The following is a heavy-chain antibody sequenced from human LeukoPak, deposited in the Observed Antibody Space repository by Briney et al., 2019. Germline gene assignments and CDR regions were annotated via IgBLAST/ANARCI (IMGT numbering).Heavy chain of an antibody. CDR2: INHSGST. CDR1: GGSFSDYY. J-gene: IGHJ4*02. D-gene: IGHD2-2*02. Sequence: PSETLSLTCAVYGGSFSDYYWSWLRQSPGKGLEWIGEINHSGSTNYNPSLKSRVTISVDTSKNQFSLKLSSVTAADTAVYYCARWGNVAAAIGLEKYYFDYWGQGTLVTVSS. CDR3: ARWGNVAAAIGLEKYYFDY. V-gene: IGHV4-34*01.